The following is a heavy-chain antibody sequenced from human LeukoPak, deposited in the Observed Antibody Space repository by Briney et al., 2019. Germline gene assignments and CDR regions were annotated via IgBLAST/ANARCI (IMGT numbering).Heavy chain of an antibody. Sequence: GGSLRLSCAASGFTFSSYAMHWVRQAPGKGLEWVAVISYDGGNKYYADSVKGRFTISRDNSKNTLYLQMNSLRAEDTAVYYCARDKTKSGSSWLDYWGQGTLVTVSS. CDR2: ISYDGGNK. V-gene: IGHV3-30-3*01. CDR1: GFTFSSYA. J-gene: IGHJ4*02. D-gene: IGHD6-13*01. CDR3: ARDKTKSGSSWLDY.